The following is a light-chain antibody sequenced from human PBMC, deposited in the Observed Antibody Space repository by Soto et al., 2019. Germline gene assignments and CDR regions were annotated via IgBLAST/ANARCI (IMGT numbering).Light chain of an antibody. CDR1: QDISNN. Sequence: DIQMTQSPSSLSASVGDRVIITCQASQDISNNLNWYQQKSGKAPKLLIYDASNLETGVTSRFSGSGSGTDFTVTISRLQPEDIATYYCPQYDNLPYTFGQGTKLEIK. CDR2: DAS. CDR3: PQYDNLPYT. J-gene: IGKJ2*01. V-gene: IGKV1-33*01.